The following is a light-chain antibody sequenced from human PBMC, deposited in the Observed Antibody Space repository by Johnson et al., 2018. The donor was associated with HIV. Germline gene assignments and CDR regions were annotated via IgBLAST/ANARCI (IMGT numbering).Light chain of an antibody. J-gene: IGLJ1*01. CDR3: GTWDNSLGAHYV. CDR2: DNN. V-gene: IGLV1-51*01. CDR1: SSNIGNNY. Sequence: HSVLTQPPSVSAAPGQKVTISCSGSSSNIGNNYVSWYQQLPGTAPKLLIYDNNKRPSGIPDRFSGSKYGTSATLGITGLQTGDEADYYCGTWDNSLGAHYVFGIGTKVTVL.